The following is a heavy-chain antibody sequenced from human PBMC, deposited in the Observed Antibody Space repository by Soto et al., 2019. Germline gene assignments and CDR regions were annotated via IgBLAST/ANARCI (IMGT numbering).Heavy chain of an antibody. D-gene: IGHD5-12*01. V-gene: IGHV4-59*01. J-gene: IGHJ4*02. CDR1: GGSISSYY. Sequence: PSETLSLTCTVSGGSISSYYWSWIRQPPGKGLEWIGYIYYSGSTNSNPSLKSRVTISVDTSKNQFSLKLSSVTAADTAVYYCARDSKRGYSGYDKLGYRGQGTLVPVSS. CDR2: IYYSGST. CDR3: ARDSKRGYSGYDKLGY.